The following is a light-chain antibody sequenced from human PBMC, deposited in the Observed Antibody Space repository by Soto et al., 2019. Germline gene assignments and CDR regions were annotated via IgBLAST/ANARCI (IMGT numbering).Light chain of an antibody. CDR3: QLYSRSPRQIT. J-gene: IGKJ5*01. V-gene: IGKV3-20*01. CDR1: XSVGSSS. CDR2: DIS. Sequence: VLTQSPDTLSLSPGEXATXXXXAXXSVGSSSLGWYQQKPGQAPRLVIFDISNRATGIPDRFSGSGSGTDCTLTISRLEPEDFAVYYCQLYSRSPRQITFGQGTRLEIK.